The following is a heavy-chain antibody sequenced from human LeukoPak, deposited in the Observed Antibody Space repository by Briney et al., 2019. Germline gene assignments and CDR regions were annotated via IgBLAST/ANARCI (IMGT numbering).Heavy chain of an antibody. V-gene: IGHV4-38-2*02. D-gene: IGHD3-16*02. CDR2: IFHSGST. J-gene: IGHJ4*02. CDR1: GYSISSGYY. CDR3: ARDVISGYFDY. Sequence: SETLSLTCAVSGYSISSGYYWGWIRQPPGKGLEWIGSIFHSGSTYYNPSLKSRVTISVDTSKNQFSLKLSSVTAADTAVYYCARDVISGYFDYWGQGTLVTVSS.